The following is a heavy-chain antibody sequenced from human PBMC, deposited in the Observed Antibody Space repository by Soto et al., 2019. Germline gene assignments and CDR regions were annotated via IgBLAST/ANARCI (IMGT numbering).Heavy chain of an antibody. CDR3: ARKYDFWSGYYSSPGFDP. J-gene: IGHJ5*02. V-gene: IGHV4-31*03. Sequence: PSETLSLTCTVSGGSISSGGYYWSWIRQHPGKGLEWIGYIYYSGSTYYNPSLKSRVTISVDTSKNQFSLKLSSVTAADTAVYYCARKYDFWSGYYSSPGFDPWGQGTLVTVSS. CDR2: IYYSGST. D-gene: IGHD3-3*01. CDR1: GGSISSGGYY.